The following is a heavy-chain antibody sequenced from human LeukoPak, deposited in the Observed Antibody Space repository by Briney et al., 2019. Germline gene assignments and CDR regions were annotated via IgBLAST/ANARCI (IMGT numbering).Heavy chain of an antibody. D-gene: IGHD6-19*01. Sequence: GGSLRLSCAASGFTFSSYGMHWVRQAPGKGLEWVAFIRYDGSNKYYADSVKGRFTISRDNSKNTLYLQMNSLRAEDTAVYYCAKDPVQVAGRRVDYYYMDVWGKGTTVTISS. CDR2: IRYDGSNK. V-gene: IGHV3-30*02. J-gene: IGHJ6*03. CDR3: AKDPVQVAGRRVDYYYMDV. CDR1: GFTFSSYG.